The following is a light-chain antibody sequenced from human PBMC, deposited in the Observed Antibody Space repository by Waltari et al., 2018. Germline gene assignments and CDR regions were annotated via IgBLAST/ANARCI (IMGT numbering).Light chain of an antibody. Sequence: QSALTQPASVSGSPGQSITISCTGTSRDVGGYNSFTCYQQHPGKAPKLMIYEVSNRPSGVSNRFSGSKSGNTASLTISGLQAEDEADYYCSSYTSSSTQVFGGGTKLTVL. V-gene: IGLV2-14*01. CDR3: SSYTSSSTQV. J-gene: IGLJ3*02. CDR1: SRDVGGYNS. CDR2: EVS.